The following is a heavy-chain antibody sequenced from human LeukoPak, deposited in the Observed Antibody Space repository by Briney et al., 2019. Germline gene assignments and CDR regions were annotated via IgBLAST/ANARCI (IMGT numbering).Heavy chain of an antibody. V-gene: IGHV3-23*03. CDR3: AAYYYDSGSSSRGGFDY. CDR1: GFTFRNDG. CDR2: ICGGSTTT. J-gene: IGHJ4*02. Sequence: PGGTLRLTCTASGFTFRNDGMNWSRQAPGQGQAWVSLICGGSTTTYYADSLLSRFTISRVNTKNTEYLETNSPMPEDTAVYYCAAYYYDSGSSSRGGFDYWGQGVLVTVSS. D-gene: IGHD3-10*01.